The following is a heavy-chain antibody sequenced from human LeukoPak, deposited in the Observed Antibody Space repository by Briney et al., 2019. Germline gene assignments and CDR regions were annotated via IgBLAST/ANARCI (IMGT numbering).Heavy chain of an antibody. CDR1: GFSFSAFW. CDR2: IIQVGREK. V-gene: IGHV3-7*01. D-gene: IGHD2-15*01. Sequence: PGGSLRLSCGASGFSFSAFWMTWVRQAPGKGLEWVAKIIQVGREKNYVASVRGRFTISRDNTKNSLYLQMTSLRAEDTAVYYCARDGSKSCSGGSCYLNWFDPWGQGTLVTVSS. CDR3: ARDGSKSCSGGSCYLNWFDP. J-gene: IGHJ5*02.